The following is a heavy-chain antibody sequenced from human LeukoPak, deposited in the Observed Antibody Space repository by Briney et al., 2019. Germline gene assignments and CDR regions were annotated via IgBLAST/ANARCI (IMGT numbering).Heavy chain of an antibody. D-gene: IGHD3-10*01. J-gene: IGHJ4*02. CDR3: ARRGGPIAPYDY. V-gene: IGHV4-34*01. Sequence: SETLSLTCAVSGGSFSGHYWNWIRQPPGKGLEWIGEINHGGSTSYNPSLKSRVTISVDTSKNQFSLKLSSVTAADTAVYYCARRGGPIAPYDYWGQGTLVTVSS. CDR1: GGSFSGHY. CDR2: INHGGST.